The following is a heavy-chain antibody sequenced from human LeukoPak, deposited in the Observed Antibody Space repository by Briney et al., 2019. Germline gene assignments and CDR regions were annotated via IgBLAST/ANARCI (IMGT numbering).Heavy chain of an antibody. CDR1: GGTFSSYT. CDR2: IIPILGIA. V-gene: IGHV1-69*02. J-gene: IGHJ6*03. D-gene: IGHD3-22*01. Sequence: SVKVSCKASGGTFSSYTISWVRQAPGQGLEWMGRIIPILGIANYAQKFQGRVTITADKSTSTAYMELSSLRSEDTAVYYCARGTSSGYSQYYYYYMDVWGKGTTVTVSS. CDR3: ARGTSSGYSQYYYYYMDV.